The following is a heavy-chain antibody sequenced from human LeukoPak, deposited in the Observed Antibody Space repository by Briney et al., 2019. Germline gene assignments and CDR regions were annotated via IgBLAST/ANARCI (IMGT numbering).Heavy chain of an antibody. CDR2: IQAKDYGGAT. D-gene: IGHD2-2*01. J-gene: IGHJ4*02. CDR3: TRAPHPRCSSSGCYLDY. Sequence: GRSLRLSCSTSGFTLGDYAMSWVRQAPGKGLEWVGFIQAKDYGGATEYAASVKGRFSISRDDSQSIANLQMNDLKTEDTAVYYCTRAPHPRCSSSGCYLDYWGQGTLVTVSS. V-gene: IGHV3-49*04. CDR1: GFTLGDYA.